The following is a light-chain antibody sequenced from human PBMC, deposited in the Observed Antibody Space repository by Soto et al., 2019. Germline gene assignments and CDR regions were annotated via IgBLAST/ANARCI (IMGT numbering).Light chain of an antibody. Sequence: SYELTQPPSVSVSSGQTASITCFGEKLGDTYTSWYQHRPGQSPVLVIYQDTKRPSGIPERFSGSNSGNTATLTISGTQALDEADYYCQAWDSSTEDVVFGGGTKVTVL. CDR1: KLGDTY. J-gene: IGLJ2*01. CDR3: QAWDSSTEDVV. V-gene: IGLV3-1*01. CDR2: QDT.